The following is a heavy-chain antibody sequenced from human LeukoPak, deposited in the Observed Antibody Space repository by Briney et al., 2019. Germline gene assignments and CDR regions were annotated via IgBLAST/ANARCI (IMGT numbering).Heavy chain of an antibody. CDR2: IFPADSDT. CDR1: GYSFPTYW. Sequence: GESLNISCKGSGYSFPTYWIGWVRQLPGKGLEWMGIIFPADSDTRYSPSLQGQVTLSADKSISTAYLQWSSLKASDTAIYYCARHVYPDYWGQGTLVTVSS. J-gene: IGHJ4*02. V-gene: IGHV5-51*01. CDR3: ARHVYPDY.